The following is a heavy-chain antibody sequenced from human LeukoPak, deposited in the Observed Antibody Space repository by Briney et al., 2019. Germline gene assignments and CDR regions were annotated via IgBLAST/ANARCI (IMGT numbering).Heavy chain of an antibody. V-gene: IGHV4-39*01. CDR2: IYYSGST. J-gene: IGHJ3*02. D-gene: IGHD6-13*01. Sequence: SETLSLACTVSGGSISSSSYYWGWIRQPPGKGLEWIGSIYYSGSTYYNPSLKSRVTISVDTSKNQFSLKLSSVTAADTAVYYCARLSSSSNDAFDIWGQGTMVTVSS. CDR3: ARLSSSSNDAFDI. CDR1: GGSISSSSYY.